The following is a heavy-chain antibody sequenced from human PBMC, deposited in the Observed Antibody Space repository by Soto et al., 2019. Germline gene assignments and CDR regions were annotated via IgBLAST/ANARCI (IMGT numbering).Heavy chain of an antibody. Sequence: HVQLVQSGDEVTEPGASVKVSCKASGYTLTTYGFNWVRQAPGQGLEWMGWISGYDGDTNYAEKLKGRVTMTTDPSTNTAYMELRSLRFDDTAIYYCARDRLICSGDSCYLGDYFDYWGQGTLVTVSS. CDR2: ISGYDGDT. CDR3: ARDRLICSGDSCYLGDYFDY. D-gene: IGHD2-15*01. CDR1: GYTLTTYG. V-gene: IGHV1-18*04. J-gene: IGHJ4*02.